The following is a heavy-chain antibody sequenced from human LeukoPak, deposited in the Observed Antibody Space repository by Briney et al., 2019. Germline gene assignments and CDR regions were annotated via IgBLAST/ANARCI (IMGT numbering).Heavy chain of an antibody. CDR3: ARTVAGNYFQH. CDR1: GGSFSGYY. D-gene: IGHD6-19*01. V-gene: IGHV4-34*09. CDR2: IYYSGST. J-gene: IGHJ1*01. Sequence: PSETLSLTCAVYGGSFSGYYWSWIRQPPGKGLEWIGYIYYSGSTYYNPSLKSRVTISVDTSKNQFSLKLSSVTAADTAVYYCARTVAGNYFQHWGQGTLVTVSS.